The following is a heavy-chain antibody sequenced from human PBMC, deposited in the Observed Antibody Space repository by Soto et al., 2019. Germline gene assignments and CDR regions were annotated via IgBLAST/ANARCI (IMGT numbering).Heavy chain of an antibody. CDR1: GFTFSSYG. CDR2: IWYDGSNK. D-gene: IGHD1-26*01. V-gene: IGHV3-33*01. J-gene: IGHJ3*02. Sequence: LSLTCAASGFTFSSYGMHWVRQAPGKGLEWVAVIWYDGSNKYYADSVKGRFTISRDNSKNTLYLQMNSLRAEDTAVYYCASSGGLLDAFDIWGQGTMVTVSS. CDR3: ASSGGLLDAFDI.